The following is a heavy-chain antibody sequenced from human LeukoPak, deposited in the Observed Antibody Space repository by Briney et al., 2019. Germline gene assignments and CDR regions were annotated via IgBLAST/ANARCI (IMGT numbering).Heavy chain of an antibody. D-gene: IGHD3-22*01. J-gene: IGHJ4*02. CDR2: IKQDGSEK. CDR1: GFTFSSYW. Sequence: GGSLRLSCAASGFTFSSYWMSWVRQAPGKGLEWVANIKQDGSEKYYVDSVKGRFTISRDNAKNSLYLQMNSLRAEDTAVYYCARSAVSGYYWLGMGYWGQGTLVTVSS. V-gene: IGHV3-7*01. CDR3: ARSAVSGYYWLGMGY.